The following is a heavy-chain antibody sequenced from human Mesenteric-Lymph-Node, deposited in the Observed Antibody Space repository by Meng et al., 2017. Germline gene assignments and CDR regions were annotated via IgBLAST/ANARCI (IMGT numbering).Heavy chain of an antibody. V-gene: IGHV3-33*06. CDR1: GFTFSSYG. CDR2: IWYDGSNK. CDR3: ANWREGSGSYFEN. Sequence: GESLKISCAASGFTFSSYGMHWVRQAPGKGLEWVAVIWYDGSNKYYADSVKGRFTISRDNSKNTLYLQMNSLRAEDTAVYYCANWREGSGSYFENWGQGTLVTVSS. D-gene: IGHD3-10*01. J-gene: IGHJ4*02.